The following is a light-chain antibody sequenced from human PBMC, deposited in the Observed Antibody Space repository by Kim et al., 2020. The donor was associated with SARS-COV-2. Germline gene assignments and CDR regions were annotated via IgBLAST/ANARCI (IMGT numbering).Light chain of an antibody. V-gene: IGLV2-23*01. J-gene: IGLJ2*01. CDR1: SSDIGNYNV. Sequence: QSITISCSGTSSDIGNYNVVSWYQQHPGKAPKLIIYEGTKRPSGVSNRFSGSKSGDTASLTITGLQAEDEAEYFCCSFADTSTVFGGGTQLTVL. CDR2: EGT. CDR3: CSFADTSTV.